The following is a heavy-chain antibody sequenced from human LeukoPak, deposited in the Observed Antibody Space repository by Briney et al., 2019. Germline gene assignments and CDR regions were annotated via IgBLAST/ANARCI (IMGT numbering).Heavy chain of an antibody. CDR2: IRSKAYGGTT. D-gene: IGHD3-22*01. CDR1: GFTFGDYA. V-gene: IGHV3-49*03. CDR3: TTPLAYDSSGYPVDY. J-gene: IGHJ4*02. Sequence: GGSLRLSCTASGFTFGDYAMSWFRQAPGKGLEWVGFIRSKAYGGTTEYAASVKGRFTISRDDSKSIAYLQMNSLKTEDTAVYYCTTPLAYDSSGYPVDYWGQGTLVTVSS.